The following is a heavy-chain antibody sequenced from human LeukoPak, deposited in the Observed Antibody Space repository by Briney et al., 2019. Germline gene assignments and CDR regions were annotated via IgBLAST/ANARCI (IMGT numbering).Heavy chain of an antibody. CDR1: GFTFSSYA. J-gene: IGHJ4*02. D-gene: IGHD6-19*01. Sequence: GGSLRLSCAASGFTFSSYALSWVRQAPGKGLEWVSAISGSGGSTYYADSVKGRFTISRDNSKNTLYLQMNSLRAEDTAVYYCAKDGLDSSGWCDFDYWGQGTLVTVSS. CDR2: ISGSGGST. CDR3: AKDGLDSSGWCDFDY. V-gene: IGHV3-23*01.